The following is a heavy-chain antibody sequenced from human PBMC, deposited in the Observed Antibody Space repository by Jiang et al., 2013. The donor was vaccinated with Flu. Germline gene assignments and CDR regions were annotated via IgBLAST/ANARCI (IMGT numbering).Heavy chain of an antibody. V-gene: IGHV4-38-2*02. J-gene: IGHJ4*02. CDR2: IYHSGST. Sequence: GSGLVKPSETLSLTCTVSGYSISSGYYWGWIRQPPGKGLEWIGSIYHSGSTYYNPSLKSRVTISVDTSKNQFSLKLSSVTAADTAVYYCARDYTSLGYCTGGVCSYFDYWGQGTLVTVSS. CDR1: GYSISSGYY. D-gene: IGHD2-8*02. CDR3: ARDYTSLGYCTGGVCSYFDY.